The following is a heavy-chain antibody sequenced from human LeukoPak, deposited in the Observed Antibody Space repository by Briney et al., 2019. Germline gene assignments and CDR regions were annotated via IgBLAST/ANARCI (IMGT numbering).Heavy chain of an antibody. J-gene: IGHJ4*02. D-gene: IGHD6-6*01. V-gene: IGHV1-24*01. CDR3: ATERATSSIAARVLDY. CDR2: FDPEDGET. CDR1: GYTLTELS. Sequence: ASAKVSCKVSGYTLTELSMHWVRQAPGKGLEWMGGFDPEDGETIYAQKFQGRVTMTEDTSTDTAYMELSSLKSEDTAVYYCATERATSSIAARVLDYWGQGTLVTVSS.